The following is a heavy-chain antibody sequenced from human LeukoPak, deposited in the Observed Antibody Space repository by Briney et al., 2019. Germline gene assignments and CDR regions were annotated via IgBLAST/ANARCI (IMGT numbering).Heavy chain of an antibody. CDR2: ITGTGDST. D-gene: IGHD1-26*01. V-gene: IGHV3-23*01. CDR1: GFTFSSYA. CDR3: ANSGSSSGTGSAGY. J-gene: IGHJ4*02. Sequence: GGSLRLSCAASGFTFSSYAMNWVRQAPGKGPEWVSGITGTGDSTYYADSVKGRFTISRDNSKKTLYLQMNSLRAEDTAVYHCANSGSSSGTGSAGYWGQGTLVTVPS.